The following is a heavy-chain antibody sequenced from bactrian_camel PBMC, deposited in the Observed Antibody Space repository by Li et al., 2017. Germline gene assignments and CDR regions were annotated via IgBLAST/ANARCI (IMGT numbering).Heavy chain of an antibody. J-gene: IGHJ4*01. D-gene: IGHD6*01. V-gene: IGHV3S40*01. Sequence: VQLVESGGGSVRAGGSLKLSCAASGYRFSSCGMGWYRQASGKGLEWVSAINEGGGNTYYADSVKGRFTISRDNAKNEVYLQLNSLKNEDMAMYYCVKRHTVVIGTLSYWGQGTQVTVS. CDR1: GYRFSSCG. CDR3: VKRHTVVIGTLSY. CDR2: INEGGGNT.